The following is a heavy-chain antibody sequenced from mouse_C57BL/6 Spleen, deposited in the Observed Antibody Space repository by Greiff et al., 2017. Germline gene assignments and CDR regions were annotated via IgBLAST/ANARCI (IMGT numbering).Heavy chain of an antibody. V-gene: IGHV1-61*01. CDR3: ARRALVATSWYFGD. J-gene: IGHJ1*03. CDR2: IYPANGDT. Sequence: VQLQQPGPELVRPGASVKMSCKASGYTFTNYWIDWVKQRPGQGLEWIGKIYPANGDTNYNEKFKDKATLTVDKSSSTAYMQLSSLTSEDSAVYYCARRALVATSWYFGDWGKGTTVTVSS. CDR1: GYTFTNYW. D-gene: IGHD1-1*01.